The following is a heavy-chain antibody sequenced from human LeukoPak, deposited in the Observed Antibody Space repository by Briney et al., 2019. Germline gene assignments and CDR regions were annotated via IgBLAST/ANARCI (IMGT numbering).Heavy chain of an antibody. CDR3: ARPQNYDYSVDAFDI. CDR1: GYSFTSYW. CDR2: IYPGDSAT. V-gene: IGHV5-51*01. Sequence: GESLQISCKGSGYSFTSYWIAWVRPMPGKGLEWMGIIYPGDSATRYSPSFQGQVTMSADKSISTAYLQWSSLKASDSAMYYCARPQNYDYSVDAFDIWGQGTMVTVSS. J-gene: IGHJ3*02. D-gene: IGHD3-22*01.